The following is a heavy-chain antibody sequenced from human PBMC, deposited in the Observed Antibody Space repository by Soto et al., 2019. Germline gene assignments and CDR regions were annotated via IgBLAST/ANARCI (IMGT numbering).Heavy chain of an antibody. CDR2: ISSTTNYI. CDR3: ARESEDLTSNFDY. Sequence: GGSLRLSCAASGFTFTRYSMNWVRQAPGKGLEWVSFISSTTNYIYYGDSMKGRFTISRDNAKNSLYLEMNSLRAEDTAVYYCARESEDLTSNFDYWGQGTLVTVSS. J-gene: IGHJ4*02. V-gene: IGHV3-21*06. CDR1: GFTFTRYS.